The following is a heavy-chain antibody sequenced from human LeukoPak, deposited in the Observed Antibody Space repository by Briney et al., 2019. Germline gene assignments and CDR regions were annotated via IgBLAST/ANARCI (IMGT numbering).Heavy chain of an antibody. D-gene: IGHD1-26*01. J-gene: IGHJ6*02. V-gene: IGHV3-23*01. Sequence: PGGSLRLSCAASGLIFSSYAVCWVRQAPGKGLEWVSAISSSGGGTYYADSVKGRFTISRDNSKNTLYLQMNSLRAEDTAVYYCAKKKVGAALYYGMDVWGQGTTVTVSS. CDR1: GLIFSSYA. CDR2: ISSSGGGT. CDR3: AKKKVGAALYYGMDV.